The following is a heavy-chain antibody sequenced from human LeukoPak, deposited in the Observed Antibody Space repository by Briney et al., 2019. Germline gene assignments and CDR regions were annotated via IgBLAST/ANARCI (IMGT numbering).Heavy chain of an antibody. V-gene: IGHV3-15*01. CDR3: TTERGYSGYDPPFDI. Sequence: PGGSLRLSCAASGFTFSNAWMSWVRQAPGKGLEWVGRIKSKTDGGTTDYAAPVKGRFTISRDDSKNTLYLQMNSLKTEDTAVYYCTTERGYSGYDPPFDIWGQGTMVTVSS. CDR2: IKSKTDGGTT. CDR1: GFTFSNAW. D-gene: IGHD5-12*01. J-gene: IGHJ3*02.